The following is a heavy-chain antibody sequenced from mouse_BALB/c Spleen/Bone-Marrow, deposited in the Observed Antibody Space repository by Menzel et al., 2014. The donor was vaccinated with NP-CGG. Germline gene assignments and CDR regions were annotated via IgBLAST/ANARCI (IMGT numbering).Heavy chain of an antibody. CDR3: ARYCYGTRYYFDY. D-gene: IGHD1-1*01. CDR2: IDPANGNT. Sequence: EVQLQESGAELVKPGASVKLSCTASGFNIKDTYMHWVKRRPEQGLEWIGRIDPANGNTKYDPKFQGKATITADTSSNTAYLQLNSLTSEDTAVYYCARYCYGTRYYFDYWGQGTTLTVSS. CDR1: GFNIKDTY. J-gene: IGHJ2*01. V-gene: IGHV14-3*02.